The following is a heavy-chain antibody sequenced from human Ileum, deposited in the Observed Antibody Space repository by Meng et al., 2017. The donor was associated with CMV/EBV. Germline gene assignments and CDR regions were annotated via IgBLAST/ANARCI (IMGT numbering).Heavy chain of an antibody. V-gene: IGHV4-39*07. CDR1: GGSISSSSYY. D-gene: IGHD1-1*01. CDR2: INSGGNT. J-gene: IGHJ4*02. Sequence: QLHPQASGPGLVKASETLSITCTGSGGSISSSSYYWGWIRQPPGKGLEWIGSINSGGNTYYNPSLKSRVTMSVDTSENQFSVRLSSVTAADTAVYHCARDFAGSDDGDYWGQGTLVTVSS. CDR3: ARDFAGSDDGDY.